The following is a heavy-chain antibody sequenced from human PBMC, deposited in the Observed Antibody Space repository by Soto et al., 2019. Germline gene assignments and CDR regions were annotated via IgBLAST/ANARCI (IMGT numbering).Heavy chain of an antibody. CDR1: GGSISSGGYS. V-gene: IGHV4-30-2*01. CDR2: IYHSGST. Sequence: QLQLQESGSGLVKPSQTLSLTCAVSGGSISSGGYSWSWIRQPPGKGLEWIGYIYHSGSTYYNPSLQSRVPISVDPSKNLFALKLSSVTAAVTAVYYCDRVRGPYGGGDCYPPTPNWFDPWGRGTLVTVSS. J-gene: IGHJ5*02. CDR3: DRVRGPYGGGDCYPPTPNWFDP. D-gene: IGHD2-21*02.